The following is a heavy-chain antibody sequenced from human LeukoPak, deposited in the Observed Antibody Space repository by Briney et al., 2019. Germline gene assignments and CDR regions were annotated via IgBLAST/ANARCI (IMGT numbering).Heavy chain of an antibody. V-gene: IGHV4-31*03. J-gene: IGHJ5*02. CDR1: GASITNDDYY. CDR2: IYYSGST. D-gene: IGHD3-10*01. CDR3: ARVWFGELLLHWFDP. Sequence: PSQTLSLTCTVSGASITNDDYYWSWIRQHPGTGLEWIGYIYYSGSTYYNPSLKSRVTISVDTSKNQFSLKLSSVTAADTAVYYCARVWFGELLLHWFDPWGQGTLVTVSS.